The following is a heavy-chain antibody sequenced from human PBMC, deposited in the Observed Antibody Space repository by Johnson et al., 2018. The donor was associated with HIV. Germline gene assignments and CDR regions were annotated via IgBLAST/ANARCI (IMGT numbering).Heavy chain of an antibody. CDR2: IKSDGGST. CDR1: GFTVSSNY. CDR3: AREGPSERAGFDI. Sequence: VQLVESGGGLIQPGGSLRLSCAASGFTVSSNYMSWVRQAPGKGLVWVARIKSDGGSTSYVDSVKGRFIISRDNTKNTLYLQMNSLRADDTAVYYCAREGPSERAGFDIWGQGTMVTVSS. J-gene: IGHJ3*02. V-gene: IGHV3-74*01.